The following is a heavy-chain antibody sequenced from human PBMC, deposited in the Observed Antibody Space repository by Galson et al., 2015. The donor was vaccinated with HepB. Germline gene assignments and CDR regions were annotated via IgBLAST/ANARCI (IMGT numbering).Heavy chain of an antibody. CDR3: ARGGGRYCSGGPCYSIDY. D-gene: IGHD2-15*01. CDR1: GFTFSSYW. V-gene: IGHV3-7*03. J-gene: IGHJ4*02. Sequence: SLRLSCAASGFTFSSYWMSWVRQTPGKRLEWVANIKHDGSEEDYVDSVRGRFTMSRDNAKKSLYLQLNSLRVEDTAVYYCARGGGRYCSGGPCYSIDYWSQGTLVTVSS. CDR2: IKHDGSEE.